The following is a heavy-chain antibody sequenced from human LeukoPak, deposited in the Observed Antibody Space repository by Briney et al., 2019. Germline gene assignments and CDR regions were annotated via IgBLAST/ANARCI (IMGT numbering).Heavy chain of an antibody. CDR3: VREERWLQSFALLDY. Sequence: GGSLRLSCAASGFTFDDYGMSWVRQAPGKGLEWVSGIKWNGGSTSYADSVEGRFTISRDNAKNSLYLQMNSLRGEDTALYHCVREERWLQSFALLDYWGQGTLVTVSS. J-gene: IGHJ4*02. CDR1: GFTFDDYG. V-gene: IGHV3-20*01. D-gene: IGHD5-24*01. CDR2: IKWNGGST.